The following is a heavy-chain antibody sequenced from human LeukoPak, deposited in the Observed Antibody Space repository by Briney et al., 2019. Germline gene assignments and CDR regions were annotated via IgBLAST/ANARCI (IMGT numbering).Heavy chain of an antibody. CDR3: ARGAHDYGCNSDWFDP. CDR1: GGSISSGGYS. J-gene: IGHJ5*02. CDR2: IYHSGST. D-gene: IGHD4-23*01. V-gene: IGHV4-30-2*01. Sequence: SQTLSLTCAVSGGSISSGGYSGSWIRQPPGRGLEWIGYIYHSGSTYYNPSLKSRVTISVDRSKNQFSLKLSSVTAADTAVYYCARGAHDYGCNSDWFDPWGQGTLVTVSS.